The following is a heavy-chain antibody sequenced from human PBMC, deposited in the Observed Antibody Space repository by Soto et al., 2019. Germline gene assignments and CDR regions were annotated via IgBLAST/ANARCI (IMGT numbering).Heavy chain of an antibody. D-gene: IGHD6-13*01. CDR1: GYPFTTYG. V-gene: IGHV1-18*01. Sequence: ASVQVSCQNSGYPFTTYGISGFRHASVQVLEWVGLISAYNGNTNYAQKLQGRVTMTTDTSTSTAYMELRSLRSDDTAVYYCARANRQIAAAGLYRNYYYYGMDVWGQGTTVTVSS. CDR2: ISAYNGNT. J-gene: IGHJ6*02. CDR3: ARANRQIAAAGLYRNYYYYGMDV.